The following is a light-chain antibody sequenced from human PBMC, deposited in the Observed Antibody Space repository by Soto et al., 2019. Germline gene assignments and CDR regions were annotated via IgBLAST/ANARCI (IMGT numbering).Light chain of an antibody. J-gene: IGKJ5*01. CDR2: AAS. V-gene: IGKV1-9*01. CDR1: QGIRSY. CDR3: QQLNTFPIT. Sequence: DIQLTQSPSFLSASPGDRVTITCRASQGIRSYLAWYQQSPGRAPKLLIYAASTLQSGVPSRFSGSGSGTEFTLTISSLRPEDFATYYCQQLNTFPITFGQGTRLEIK.